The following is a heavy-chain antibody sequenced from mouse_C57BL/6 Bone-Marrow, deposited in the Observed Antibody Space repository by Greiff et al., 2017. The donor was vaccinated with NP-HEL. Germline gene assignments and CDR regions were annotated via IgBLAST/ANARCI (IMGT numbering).Heavy chain of an antibody. V-gene: IGHV1-50*01. D-gene: IGHD2-12*01. J-gene: IGHJ2*01. CDR3: AVTTWDY. CDR1: GYTFTSYW. Sequence: QVQLKQPGAELVKPGASVKLSCKASGYTFTSYWMQWVKQRPGQGLEWIGEIDPSDSYTNYNQKFKGKATLTVDTSSSTAYMQLSSLTSEDSAVYYCAVTTWDYWGQGTTLTVSS. CDR2: IDPSDSYT.